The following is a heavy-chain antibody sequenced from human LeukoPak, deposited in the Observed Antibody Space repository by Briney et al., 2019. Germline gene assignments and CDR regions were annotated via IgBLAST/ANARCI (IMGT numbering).Heavy chain of an antibody. V-gene: IGHV3-23*01. CDR2: ISGSGGST. J-gene: IGHJ4*02. Sequence: GGSLRLSCAASGFTFSSYAMSWVRPAPGKGLEWVSAISGSGGSTYYADSVKGRFTISRDNSKNTLYLQMNSLRAEDTAVYYCAKSIGGTSYYYDSSGYYFDYWGQGTLVTVSS. D-gene: IGHD3-22*01. CDR1: GFTFSSYA. CDR3: AKSIGGTSYYYDSSGYYFDY.